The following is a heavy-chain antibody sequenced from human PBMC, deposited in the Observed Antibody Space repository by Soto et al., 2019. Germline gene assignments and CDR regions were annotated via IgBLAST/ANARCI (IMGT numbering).Heavy chain of an antibody. V-gene: IGHV4-34*01. Sequence: QVQLQQWGAGLLKPSETLSLTCAVYGGSFSGYYWSWIRQPPGKGLEWIGEINHSGSTNYNPSLKSRVTISVDTSKNQFSLKLSSVTAADTAVYYCARAKVLLWFGELSLFRTPYYYYGMDVWGQGTTVTVSS. CDR1: GGSFSGYY. CDR2: INHSGST. D-gene: IGHD3-10*01. J-gene: IGHJ6*02. CDR3: ARAKVLLWFGELSLFRTPYYYYGMDV.